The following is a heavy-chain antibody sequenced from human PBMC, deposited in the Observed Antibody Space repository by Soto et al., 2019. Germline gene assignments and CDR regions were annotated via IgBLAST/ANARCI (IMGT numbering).Heavy chain of an antibody. Sequence: QVQPVQSGAEVKKPGASVKISCKASGHTFTGYYIHWVRQSPGQGLEWMGWINHNSGGTDYGQKFQGSVTMTRDTTISTVYMELTRLRSADTAVYYCASGKAIAAEIYNWFDPWGQGTLVTVSS. CDR1: GHTFTGYY. CDR3: ASGKAIAAEIYNWFDP. CDR2: INHNSGGT. V-gene: IGHV1-2*02. J-gene: IGHJ5*02. D-gene: IGHD2-15*01.